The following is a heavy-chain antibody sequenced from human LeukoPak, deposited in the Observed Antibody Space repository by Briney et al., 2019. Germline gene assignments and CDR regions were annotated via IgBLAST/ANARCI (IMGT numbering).Heavy chain of an antibody. Sequence: ASVTVSCKVSGYTFTSYDIYWVRQAPGQGLEWMGWMNPNSGNTGYAQKFQGRVIMTRNTSISTDYMELSSLRSEDTAVYYCARGGACSGGSCYSYYYYGMDVWGQGTTVTVSS. J-gene: IGHJ6*02. CDR3: ARGGACSGGSCYSYYYYGMDV. CDR1: GYTFTSYD. V-gene: IGHV1-8*01. D-gene: IGHD2-15*01. CDR2: MNPNSGNT.